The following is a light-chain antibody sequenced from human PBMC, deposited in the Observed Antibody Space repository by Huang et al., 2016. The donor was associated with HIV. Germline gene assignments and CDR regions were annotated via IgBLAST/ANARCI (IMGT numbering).Light chain of an antibody. J-gene: IGKJ1*01. CDR1: DVISNY. Sequence: IRITQSPPSLSASTGARVTIVCRARDVISNYLAWFQQKPGRAPKLLIYAASTLQYGVPARFRGNVSATDFTLTIACLQSEDFATYYCQQYNSYPWTFGQGTQLEI. CDR3: QQYNSYPWT. CDR2: AAS. V-gene: IGKV1-8*01.